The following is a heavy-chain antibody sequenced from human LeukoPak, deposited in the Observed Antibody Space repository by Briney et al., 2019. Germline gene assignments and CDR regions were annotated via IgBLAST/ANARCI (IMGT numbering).Heavy chain of an antibody. Sequence: PSETLSVTCTVSGGSISSYYWSWIRQPPGKGLEWIGYIYYSGSTNYNPSLKSRVTISVDTSKNQISLKLSSVTAADTAVYYCARSHSVWTSFDYWGQGTLVTVSS. D-gene: IGHD3/OR15-3a*01. V-gene: IGHV4-59*01. CDR1: GGSISSYY. J-gene: IGHJ4*02. CDR2: IYYSGST. CDR3: ARSHSVWTSFDY.